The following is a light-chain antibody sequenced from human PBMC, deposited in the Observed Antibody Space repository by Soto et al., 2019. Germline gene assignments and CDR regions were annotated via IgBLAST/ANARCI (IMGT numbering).Light chain of an antibody. CDR3: QHYVTSPVT. CDR2: AAS. V-gene: IGKV3-20*01. CDR1: QTVTSSY. Sequence: EIVLTQSPGTLSLSPGERATLSCRASQTVTSSYLAWYQQKPGQAPRLLMYAASSRATGIPDRFSGSGSGTDFTLTISRLELEDFAVYYCQHYVTSPVTFGQGTKVEIK. J-gene: IGKJ1*01.